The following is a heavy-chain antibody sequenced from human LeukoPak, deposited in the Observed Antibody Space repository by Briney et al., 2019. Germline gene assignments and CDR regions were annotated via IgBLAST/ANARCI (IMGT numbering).Heavy chain of an antibody. CDR1: GGSISSGGYS. D-gene: IGHD6-13*01. V-gene: IGHV4-30-2*01. Sequence: PSETPSLTCAVSGGSISSGGYSWSWIRQPPGKGLEWIGYIYHSGSTYYNPSLKSRVTISVDRSKNQFSLKLSSVTAADTAVYYCARGILGIAAAGILGMDVWGQGTTVTVSS. CDR3: ARGILGIAAAGILGMDV. J-gene: IGHJ6*02. CDR2: IYHSGST.